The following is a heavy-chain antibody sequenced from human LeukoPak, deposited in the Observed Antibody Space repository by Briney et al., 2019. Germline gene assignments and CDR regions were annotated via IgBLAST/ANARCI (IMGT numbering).Heavy chain of an antibody. J-gene: IGHJ4*02. CDR1: GFIFSTYG. D-gene: IGHD2-2*03. CDR3: AKDGGYCSSTSCYPNSEYFDY. CDR2: IRYDGSNK. V-gene: IGHV3-30*02. Sequence: GGSLRLSCAASGFIFSTYGMYWVRQAPGKGLEWVAFIRYDGSNKYYADSVKGRFTISRDNSKNTLYLQMNSLRAEDTAVYYCAKDGGYCSSTSCYPNSEYFDYWGQGTLVTVSS.